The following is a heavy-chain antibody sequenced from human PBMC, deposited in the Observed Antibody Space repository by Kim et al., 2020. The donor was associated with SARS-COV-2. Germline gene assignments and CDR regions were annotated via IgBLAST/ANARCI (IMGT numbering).Heavy chain of an antibody. CDR3: AMPDGGYSGYVAPTHCNGMDV. D-gene: IGHD5-12*01. CDR2: IIPIFGTA. J-gene: IGHJ6*02. V-gene: IGHV1-69*13. CDR1: GGTFSSYA. Sequence: SVKVSCKASGGTFSSYAISWVRQAPGQGLEWMGGIIPIFGTANYAQKFQGRVTITADESTSTAYMGLSSLRSEDTAVYYCAMPDGGYSGYVAPTHCNGMDVWGQGTTVTVSS.